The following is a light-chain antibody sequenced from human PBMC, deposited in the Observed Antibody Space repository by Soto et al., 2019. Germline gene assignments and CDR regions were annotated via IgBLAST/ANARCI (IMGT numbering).Light chain of an antibody. Sequence: DIQMTQSPSSLSASVGDRVTITCRASQSISSYLNWYQQKPGKAPKLLIYAASSLQSGVPSRFSVSGSGTDFTLTNSSLQPEDFATYCCKQSYSTPLTTFGQRTKLESK. V-gene: IGKV1-39*01. J-gene: IGKJ2*01. CDR2: AAS. CDR1: QSISSY. CDR3: KQSYSTPLTT.